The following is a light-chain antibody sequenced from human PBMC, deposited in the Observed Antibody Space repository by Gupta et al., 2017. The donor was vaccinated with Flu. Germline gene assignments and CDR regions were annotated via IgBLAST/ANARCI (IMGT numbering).Light chain of an antibody. J-gene: IGLJ3*02. CDR1: NMGDKY. Sequence: GHTASITCAGNNMGDKYAFWYQQRAGQAPVVVIYQDTRRPSGIPERFSGSNSGNTATLTISGTQAMDEADYYCQTWDSNTANWVFGGGTKLTVL. V-gene: IGLV3-1*01. CDR3: QTWDSNTANWV. CDR2: QDT.